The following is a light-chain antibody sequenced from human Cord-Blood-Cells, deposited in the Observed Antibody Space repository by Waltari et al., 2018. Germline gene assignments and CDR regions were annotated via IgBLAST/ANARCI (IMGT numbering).Light chain of an antibody. J-gene: IGLJ3*02. CDR2: DVS. CDR3: CSYAGSSWV. V-gene: IGLV2-11*01. CDR1: SSDVGGYNY. Sequence: SGSPGQSVTISCTGTSSDVGGYNYVSWYQQHPGKAPKLMIYDVSKRPSGVPDRFSGSKSGNTASLTISGLQAEDEADYYCCSYAGSSWVFGGGTKLTVL.